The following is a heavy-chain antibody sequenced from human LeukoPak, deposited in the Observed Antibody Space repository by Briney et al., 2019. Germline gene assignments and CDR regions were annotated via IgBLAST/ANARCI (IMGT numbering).Heavy chain of an antibody. V-gene: IGHV4-30-4*08. CDR3: ARVHYCSSTSCYYFDY. CDR1: GGSISSGDYY. J-gene: IGHJ4*02. CDR2: IYYSGST. Sequence: PSQTLSLTCTVSGGSISSGDYYWSWIRQPPGKGLEWIGYIYYSGSTYYNPSLKSRVTISVDTSKNQFSLKLSSVTAADTAVYYCARVHYCSSTSCYYFDYWGQGTLVTVSS. D-gene: IGHD2-2*01.